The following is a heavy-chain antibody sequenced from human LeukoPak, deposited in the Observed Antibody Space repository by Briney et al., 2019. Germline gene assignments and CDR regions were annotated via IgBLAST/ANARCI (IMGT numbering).Heavy chain of an antibody. CDR2: MNPNSGNT. V-gene: IGHV1-8*01. CDR3: ARVTLGYCSSTSCYLRGGYYYYGMDV. Sequence: ASVKVSCKASGYAFTSYDTNWVRQATGQGLEWMGWMNPNSGNTGYAQKFQGRVTMTRNTSISTAYMELSSLRSEDTAVYYCARVTLGYCSSTSCYLRGGYYYYGMDVWGQGTTVTVSS. CDR1: GYAFTSYD. J-gene: IGHJ6*02. D-gene: IGHD2-2*01.